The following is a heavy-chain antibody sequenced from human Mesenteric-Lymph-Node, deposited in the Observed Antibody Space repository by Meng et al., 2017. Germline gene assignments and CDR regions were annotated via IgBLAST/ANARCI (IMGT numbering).Heavy chain of an antibody. CDR1: GGSFSGYY. J-gene: IGHJ5*02. V-gene: IGHV4-34*01. CDR3: ARGRSDWFDP. Sequence: VPLQPWGAGLLKPSEPLSLPCAVYGGSFSGYYWSWIRQPPGKGLEWIGEINHSGSTNYNPSLKSRVTISVDTSKNQFSLKLSSVTAADTAVYYCARGRSDWFDPWGQGTLVTVSS. CDR2: INHSGST.